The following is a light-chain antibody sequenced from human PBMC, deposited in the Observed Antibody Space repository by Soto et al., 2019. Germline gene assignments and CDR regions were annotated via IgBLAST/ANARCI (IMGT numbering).Light chain of an antibody. V-gene: IGKV1-8*01. CDR3: QQYYSYPWT. CDR2: AAS. CDR1: QDISSY. Sequence: AIQMTQSPSSFSASTGDRVTITCRASQDISSYLAWYQQKPGKAPKLLIYAASTLQSGVPSRFSGSGSGANFTLTISCLQSEDFATYYCQQYYSYPWTFGQGAKVEIK. J-gene: IGKJ1*01.